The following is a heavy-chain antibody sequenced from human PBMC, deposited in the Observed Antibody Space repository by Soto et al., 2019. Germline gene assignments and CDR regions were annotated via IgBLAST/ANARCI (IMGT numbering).Heavy chain of an antibody. Sequence: WETLSLTCTVSGDSITNYYWSWIRQAPGKGLEWVGYIYYTGTTTYNPSLKSRVAMSLDTSKKQVSLKVTSMTAADTAVYYCAREYLRWFDPWGQGTLVTVSS. CDR3: AREYLRWFDP. D-gene: IGHD2-8*01. J-gene: IGHJ5*02. V-gene: IGHV4-59*01. CDR1: GDSITNYY. CDR2: IYYTGTT.